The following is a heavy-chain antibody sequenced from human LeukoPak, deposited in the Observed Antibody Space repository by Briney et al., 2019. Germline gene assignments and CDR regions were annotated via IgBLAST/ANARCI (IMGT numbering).Heavy chain of an antibody. CDR2: IIPIFGTA. J-gene: IGHJ3*02. D-gene: IGHD3-22*01. V-gene: IGHV1-69*13. CDR3: ARALRGSISSGGMIGAFDI. Sequence: SVKVSCKASGGTFSSYAISWVRQAPGQGLEWMGGIIPIFGTANYAQKFQGRVTITADESTSTAYMELSSLRSEDTAVYYCARALRGSISSGGMIGAFDIWGQGTMVTVSS. CDR1: GGTFSSYA.